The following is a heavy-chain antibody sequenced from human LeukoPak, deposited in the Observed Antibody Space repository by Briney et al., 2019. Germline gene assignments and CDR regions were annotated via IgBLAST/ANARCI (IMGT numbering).Heavy chain of an antibody. CDR1: QYAFTDYA. CDR3: ARTTRSWYEDNDAFDI. Sequence: ASVKVSCKASQYAFTDYAVHWVRQAPGQRLEWMGWINAGNGNRRYSQNFQGRITITRDTSATTAYMELSSLRPEDTAVYYCARTTRSWYEDNDAFDIWGQGTTATVSS. V-gene: IGHV1-3*01. J-gene: IGHJ3*02. CDR2: INAGNGNR. D-gene: IGHD6-13*01.